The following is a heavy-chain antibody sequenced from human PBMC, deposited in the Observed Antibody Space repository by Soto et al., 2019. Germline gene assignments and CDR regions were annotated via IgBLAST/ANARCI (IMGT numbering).Heavy chain of an antibody. CDR3: AREGRGKKAGYNGLVSLGY. V-gene: IGHV1-69*06. J-gene: IGHJ4*02. D-gene: IGHD2-2*02. CDR2: IIPIFNST. CDR1: GSRFSNYV. Sequence: ASVKVSCKVSGSRFSNYVISWVRQAPGHGLEWLGRIIPIFNSTKYAQSFQGRVTITADKSTSTASLELSSLRSDDTAVYYFAREGRGKKAGYNGLVSLGYWGQGTLVTVS.